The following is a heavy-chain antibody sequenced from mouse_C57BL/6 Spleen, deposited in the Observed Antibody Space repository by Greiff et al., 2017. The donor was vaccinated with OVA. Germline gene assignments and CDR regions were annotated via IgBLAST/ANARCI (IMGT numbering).Heavy chain of an antibody. V-gene: IGHV1-52*01. J-gene: IGHJ2*01. CDR1: GYTFTSYW. Sequence: VQLQQPGAELVRPGSSVKLSCKASGYTFTSYWMHWVKQRPIQGLEWIGNIDPSDSETHYNQKFKDKATLTVDKSSSTAYMQLSSLTSEDSSVYYCARWGDSYYFDYWGQRTTLTVSS. CDR2: IDPSDSET. CDR3: ARWGDSYYFDY.